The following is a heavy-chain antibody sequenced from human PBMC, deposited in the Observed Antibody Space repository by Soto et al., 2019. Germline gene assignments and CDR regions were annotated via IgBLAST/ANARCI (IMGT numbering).Heavy chain of an antibody. Sequence: AASVKISCKGSGYNFAGYWIAWVRQMPGKGLELMGIIYPSDSDTRYRPSFQGQVTISADKSISSAYLQWSSLRASDTAMYYCARGGVSTRTFDYWGQGTPVTVSS. J-gene: IGHJ4*02. CDR2: IYPSDSDT. CDR1: GYNFAGYW. CDR3: ARGGVSTRTFDY. D-gene: IGHD3-3*01. V-gene: IGHV5-51*01.